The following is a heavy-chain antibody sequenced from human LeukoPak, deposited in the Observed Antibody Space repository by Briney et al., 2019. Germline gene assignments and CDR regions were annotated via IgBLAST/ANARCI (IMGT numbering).Heavy chain of an antibody. V-gene: IGHV1-69*05. CDR3: ARALSRATNDAFDI. Sequence: ASVKVSCKASGGTFSSYAISWVRQAPGQGLEWMGGIIPIFGTANYAQKFQGRVTITTDESTSTAYMELSSLRSEDTAVYYCARALSRATNDAFDIWGQGTMVTVSS. D-gene: IGHD1-26*01. J-gene: IGHJ3*02. CDR1: GGTFSSYA. CDR2: IIPIFGTA.